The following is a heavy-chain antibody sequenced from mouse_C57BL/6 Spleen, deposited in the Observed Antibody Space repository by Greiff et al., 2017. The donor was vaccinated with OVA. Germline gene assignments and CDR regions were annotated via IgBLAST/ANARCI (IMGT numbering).Heavy chain of an antibody. Sequence: VQLQQSGPGLVQPSQSLSITCTVSGFSLTSYGVHWVRQSPGKGLEWLGVIWRGGSTDYNAAFMSRLSLTKDNSKSQVFFKMNRLQADDTAIYYCAKKGNYYAMDDWGQGTSVTVPS. CDR1: GFSLTSYG. CDR2: IWRGGST. J-gene: IGHJ4*01. CDR3: AKKGNYYAMDD. V-gene: IGHV2-5*01.